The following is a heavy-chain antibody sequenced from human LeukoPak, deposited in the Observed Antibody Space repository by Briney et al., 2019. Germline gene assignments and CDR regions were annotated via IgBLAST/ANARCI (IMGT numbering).Heavy chain of an antibody. J-gene: IGHJ5*02. Sequence: WASVKVSCKASGYTFTSYGISGVRQAPGQGLEWMGWISAYNSNRNYAQKLQGRVTMTTDTSTSTAYMELWSLRSDDTAVYYCARDGCSTTSCYIHNWFDPWGQGTLVIVSS. V-gene: IGHV1-18*01. D-gene: IGHD2-2*02. CDR3: ARDGCSTTSCYIHNWFDP. CDR2: ISAYNSNR. CDR1: GYTFTSYG.